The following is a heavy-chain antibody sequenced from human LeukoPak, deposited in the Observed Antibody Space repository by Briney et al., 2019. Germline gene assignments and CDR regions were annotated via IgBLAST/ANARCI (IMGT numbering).Heavy chain of an antibody. V-gene: IGHV3-49*04. J-gene: IGHJ5*02. CDR3: AGGRTGGLNWFDP. D-gene: IGHD2-15*01. Sequence: GGSVTLLCTAWGFTFGDYAINGVGQATGKGGEGVGFISSRGYGGTTEYAASVKGRFTISSADSNSIAYLQLNSLKTEDTAVYYCAGGRTGGLNWFDPWGQGTLVTASS. CDR2: ISSRGYGGTT. CDR1: GFTFGDYA.